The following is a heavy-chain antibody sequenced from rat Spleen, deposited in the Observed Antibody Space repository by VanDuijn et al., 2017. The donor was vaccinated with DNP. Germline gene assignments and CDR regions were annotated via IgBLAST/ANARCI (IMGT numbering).Heavy chain of an antibody. D-gene: IGHD1-4*01. Sequence: EVQLVESGGGLVQPGRSLKLSCVASGFTFNNYLMTWVRQVPGKGLEWLASISSNGGNTYYRDSVKGRFTISRDNANRTLYLQMDSLRSEDTATYYCATSPGPNWFAYWGQGTLVTVSS. CDR3: ATSPGPNWFAY. CDR2: ISSNGGNT. CDR1: GFTFNNYL. J-gene: IGHJ3*01. V-gene: IGHV5-31*01.